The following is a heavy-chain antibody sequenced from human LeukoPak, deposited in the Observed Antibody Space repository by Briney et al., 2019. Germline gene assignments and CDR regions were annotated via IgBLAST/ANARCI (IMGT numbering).Heavy chain of an antibody. J-gene: IGHJ3*02. CDR1: GESFSGYY. Sequence: PSETLSLTCAVYGESFSGYYWSWIRQPPGKGLEWIGEINHSGNTNYNPSLKSRVTTSVDTSKNQFSLRLSSVTAADTAVYYCARGLAFGVAAAFDIWGQGTMVTVSS. D-gene: IGHD3-3*01. CDR2: INHSGNT. CDR3: ARGLAFGVAAAFDI. V-gene: IGHV4-34*01.